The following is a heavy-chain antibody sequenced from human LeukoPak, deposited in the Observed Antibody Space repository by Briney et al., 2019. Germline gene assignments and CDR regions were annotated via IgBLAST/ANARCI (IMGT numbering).Heavy chain of an antibody. V-gene: IGHV1-2*02. CDR2: IHPRRDDT. D-gene: IGHD3-10*01. CDR1: GYSFTAFY. J-gene: IGHJ4*02. Sequence: ASVKVSCKTSGYSFTAFYIHWVRQAPAPSLEWMGWIHPRRDDTNYAQKYQGRVTMSRVTSISTAYLDLSSLRSDDTAVYYWARDGDYGTGSYYRGCIDSWGQGTPVTVSP. CDR3: ARDGDYGTGSYYRGCIDS.